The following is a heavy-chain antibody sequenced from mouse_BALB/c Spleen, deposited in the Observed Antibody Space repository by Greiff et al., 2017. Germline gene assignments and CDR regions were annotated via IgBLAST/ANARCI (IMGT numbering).Heavy chain of an antibody. V-gene: IGHV5-17*02. J-gene: IGHJ4*01. D-gene: IGHD2-4*01. CDR2: ISSGSSSI. Sequence: EVHLVESGGGLVQPGGSRKLSCAASGFTFSSFGMHWVRQAPEKGLEWVAYISSGSSSIYYADKVKGRFTISRDNPKNTLFLQMTSLRSEDTAMYYCSRNGITTGYDAMDYWGQGTLVTVSA. CDR3: SRNGITTGYDAMDY. CDR1: GFTFSSFG.